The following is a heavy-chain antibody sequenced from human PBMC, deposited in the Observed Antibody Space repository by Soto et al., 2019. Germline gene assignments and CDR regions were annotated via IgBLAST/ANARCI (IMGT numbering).Heavy chain of an antibody. CDR3: ARIATTTLGGPIDY. D-gene: IGHD4-4*01. Sequence: PSETLSLTCAVYGGSFSGYYWSWIRQPPGKGLEWIGEINHSGSTNYNPSLKSRVTMSLDTSKHQFSLRLSSVTAVDTAVYYCARIATTTLGGPIDYWGRGTLVTVSS. J-gene: IGHJ4*02. CDR2: INHSGST. CDR1: GGSFSGYY. V-gene: IGHV4-34*01.